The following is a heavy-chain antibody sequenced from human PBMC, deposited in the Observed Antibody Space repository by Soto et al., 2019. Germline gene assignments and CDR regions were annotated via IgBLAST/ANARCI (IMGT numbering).Heavy chain of an antibody. J-gene: IGHJ3*02. CDR2: VSAYNGNT. CDR1: GYTFTSYG. V-gene: IGHV1-18*01. CDR3: AIQLTDTLDI. D-gene: IGHD3-9*01. Sequence: ASVKVSCKASGYTFTSYGISWVRQAPGQGLEWMGWVSAYNGNTNYAQKLQGRVTMTTDTSTSTAYMELRSLGSDDTAVYYCAIQLTDTLDIWGQGTMVTVSS.